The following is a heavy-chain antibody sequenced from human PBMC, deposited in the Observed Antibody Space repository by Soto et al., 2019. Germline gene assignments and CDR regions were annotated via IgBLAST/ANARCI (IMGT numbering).Heavy chain of an antibody. CDR1: RFSLSTSGMC. D-gene: IGHD3-22*01. Sequence: ASGPTLVNPTQTLTLTCTFSRFSLSTSGMCVSWIRQPPGKAMEWLALIVRDDAKYYSTSLKTRLTISKDTSKNQVVLTMTNMDPVDTATYYCARMVRGWVPGLQPPDYYDSSGYLTIFDYWGQETLVTVSS. CDR3: ARMVRGWVPGLQPPDYYDSSGYLTIFDY. CDR2: IVRDDAK. J-gene: IGHJ4*02. V-gene: IGHV2-70*01.